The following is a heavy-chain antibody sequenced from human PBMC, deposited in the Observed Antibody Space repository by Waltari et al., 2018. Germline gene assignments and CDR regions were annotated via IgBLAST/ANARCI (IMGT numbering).Heavy chain of an antibody. CDR2: IYSGGST. V-gene: IGHV3-23*03. CDR1: GFTFSSYA. J-gene: IGHJ4*02. Sequence: EVQLLESGGGLVQPGGSLRLSCAAPGFTFSSYAMSWFRQAPGKGRECVSVIYSGGSTYDADTVKGLFTISRDKSKNTLYLKMNSVRAEDTAVYYCAKDTDLDYWGQGTLVTVSS. CDR3: AKDTDLDY.